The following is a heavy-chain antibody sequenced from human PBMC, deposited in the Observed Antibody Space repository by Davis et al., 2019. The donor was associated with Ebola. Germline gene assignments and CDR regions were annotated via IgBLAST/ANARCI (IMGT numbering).Heavy chain of an antibody. J-gene: IGHJ4*02. CDR3: ARDYYDSSGHDY. CDR1: GGTFNNYA. Sequence: SVKVSCKASGGTFNNYAISWVRQAPGQGLEWMGGIIPIFGTANYAQKFQGRVTITRDTSASTAYMELSSLRSEDTAVYYCARDYYDSSGHDYWGQGTLVTVSS. CDR2: IIPIFGTA. V-gene: IGHV1-69*05. D-gene: IGHD3-22*01.